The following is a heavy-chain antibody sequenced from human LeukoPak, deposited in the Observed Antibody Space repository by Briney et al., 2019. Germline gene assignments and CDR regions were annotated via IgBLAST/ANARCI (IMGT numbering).Heavy chain of an antibody. CDR3: AREIEMGASHAFDI. V-gene: IGHV3-11*01. Sequence: GGSLRLSCAASGFTFSDYYMSWIRQAPGKGLEWVSYISSSGSTIYYADPVKGRFTISRDNAKNSLYLQMNSLRAEDTAVYYCAREIEMGASHAFDIWGQGTMVTVSS. CDR1: GFTFSDYY. D-gene: IGHD1-26*01. CDR2: ISSSGSTI. J-gene: IGHJ3*02.